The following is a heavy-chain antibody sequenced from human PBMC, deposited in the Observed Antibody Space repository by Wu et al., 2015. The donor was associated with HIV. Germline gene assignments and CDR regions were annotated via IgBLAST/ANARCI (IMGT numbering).Heavy chain of an antibody. Sequence: QVHLVQSGAEVKKPGASVKVSCKASGYTFPSYGISWVRQAPGQGLEWMGWVSAYNGDTNYAQKLQGRVTMTTDTSTSTAYMELRSLRSDDTAVYYCTRDHCSTTNCPSFDYWGQGTRVTVSS. CDR2: VSAYNGDT. CDR3: TRDHCSTTNCPSFDY. CDR1: GYTFPSYG. D-gene: IGHD2-2*01. V-gene: IGHV1-18*01. J-gene: IGHJ4*02.